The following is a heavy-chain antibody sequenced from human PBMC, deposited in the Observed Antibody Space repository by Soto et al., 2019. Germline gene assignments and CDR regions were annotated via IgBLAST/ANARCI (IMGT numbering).Heavy chain of an antibody. CDR3: AGGGVLRFLEWLPRDVAFDI. CDR1: GFTFNSYA. V-gene: IGHV3-30-3*01. J-gene: IGHJ3*02. CDR2: ISYDGSNK. D-gene: IGHD3-3*01. Sequence: GGSLRLSCATSGFTFNSYAMRWVRQAPGKGLEWVAVISYDGSNKYYADSVKGRFTISRDNSKNTLYLQMNSLRAEDTAVYYCAGGGVLRFLEWLPRDVAFDIWGQGTMVTVSS.